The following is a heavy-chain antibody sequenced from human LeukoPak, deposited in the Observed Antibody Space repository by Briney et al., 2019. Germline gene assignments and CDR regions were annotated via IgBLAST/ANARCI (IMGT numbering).Heavy chain of an antibody. V-gene: IGHV3-74*01. CDR2: IESDASNT. J-gene: IGHJ4*02. CDR3: TRDGSGSRIPFDY. Sequence: RGSLRLSCAASGFSFGSNWMHWVRQAPGKGLVWVARIESDASNTRYADSVKGRFTISRDNANKTLYLQMNSLRAEDTAVYYCTRDGSGSRIPFDYWGQGTLVTVSS. D-gene: IGHD1-26*01. CDR1: GFSFGSNW.